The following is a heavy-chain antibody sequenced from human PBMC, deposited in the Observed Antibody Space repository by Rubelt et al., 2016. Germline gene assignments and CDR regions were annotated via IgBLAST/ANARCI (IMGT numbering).Heavy chain of an antibody. Sequence: EVQLLESGGGLVQPGGSLRLSCAASGFTFSSYAMSWVRQAPGKGLEWVSVISGSGGTTYYADSVKGRFTISRDNSKNTLYLQMNSLRAEDTAVYYCAKGNLQLWSHTDYWGQGTLVTVSS. D-gene: IGHD5-18*01. CDR1: GFTFSSYA. CDR2: ISGSGGTT. J-gene: IGHJ4*02. CDR3: AKGNLQLWSHTDY. V-gene: IGHV3-23*01.